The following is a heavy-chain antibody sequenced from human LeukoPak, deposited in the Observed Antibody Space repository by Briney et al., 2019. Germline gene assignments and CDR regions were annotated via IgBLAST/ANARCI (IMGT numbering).Heavy chain of an antibody. CDR2: ITSSGSTM. J-gene: IGHJ6*03. Sequence: GGSLRLSCAASGFSFSDYYYSWIRQAPGKGLEWLSYITSSGSTMYYADSVKGRFTISRDNSKNTLYLQMNSLRAEDTAVYYCAKDASLGSLYYYYYYMDVWGKGTTVTVSS. V-gene: IGHV3-11*01. CDR1: GFSFSDYY. CDR3: AKDASLGSLYYYYYYMDV. D-gene: IGHD3-10*01.